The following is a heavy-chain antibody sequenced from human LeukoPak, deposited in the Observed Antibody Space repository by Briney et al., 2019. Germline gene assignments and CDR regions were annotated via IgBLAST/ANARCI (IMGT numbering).Heavy chain of an antibody. J-gene: IGHJ5*02. CDR1: GYTFTGYY. V-gene: IGHV1-2*02. CDR3: ARSTGNLYSWFDP. Sequence: ASVKVSCKASGYTFTGYYMHWVRQAPGQGLEWMGWINPNSGGTNYAQKFQGRVTMTRDTSISTAYMELSRLRSDDTAVYYCARSTGNLYSWFDPWGQGTLATVSS. CDR2: INPNSGGT. D-gene: IGHD1-26*01.